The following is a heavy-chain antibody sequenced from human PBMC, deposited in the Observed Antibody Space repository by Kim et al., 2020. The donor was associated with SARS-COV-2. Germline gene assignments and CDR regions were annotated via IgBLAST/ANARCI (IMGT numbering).Heavy chain of an antibody. Sequence: KYYADSVKGRFTISRDNDNNSLYLQMNSLRVEDTAVYYCARDKASSNDFWGQGTLVTVSS. CDR3: ARDKASSNDF. D-gene: IGHD6-6*01. J-gene: IGHJ4*02. V-gene: IGHV3-48*03. CDR2: K.